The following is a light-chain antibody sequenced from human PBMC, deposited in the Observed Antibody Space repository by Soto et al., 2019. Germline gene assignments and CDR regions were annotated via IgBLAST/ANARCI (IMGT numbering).Light chain of an antibody. CDR2: DVY. CDR1: SGDVGGHHA. CDR3: SSNESSGAYV. J-gene: IGLJ1*01. Sequence: QSALTQPASVSGSPGQSITLSCTGTSGDVGGHHAVSWYQQHPGKAPKLLIYDVYNRPSGASNRFTGSKSGNTASLTISGLQDEDEPYYYCSSNESSGAYVFGTGTKVTVL. V-gene: IGLV2-14*03.